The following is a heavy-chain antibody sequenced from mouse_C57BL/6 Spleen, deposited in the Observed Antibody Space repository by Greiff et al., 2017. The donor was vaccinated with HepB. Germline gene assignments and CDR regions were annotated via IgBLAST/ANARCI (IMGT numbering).Heavy chain of an antibody. J-gene: IGHJ2*01. CDR2: INYDGSST. V-gene: IGHV5-16*01. CDR1: GFTFSDYY. D-gene: IGHD2-4*01. CDR3: ARVHDYNYFDY. Sequence: VQLKESEGGLVQPGSSMKLSCTASGFTFSDYYMAWVRQVPEKGLEWVANINYDGSSTYYLDSLKSRFIISRDNAKNILYLQMSSLKSEDTATYYCARVHDYNYFDYWGQGTTLTVSS.